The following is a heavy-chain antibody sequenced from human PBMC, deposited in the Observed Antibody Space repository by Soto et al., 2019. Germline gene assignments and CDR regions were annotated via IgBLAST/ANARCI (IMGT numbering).Heavy chain of an antibody. CDR3: AKNADFWGWGMDV. Sequence: GGSLRLSCAASGFTFNTYAMTWVRQAPGKGLEWVSIISSSGDGTYYVDSVKGRFTISRDNSRNTLNLQMNNLRAEDTAVYYCAKNADFWGWGMDVWGQGTTVPVSS. CDR2: ISSSGDGT. CDR1: GFTFNTYA. V-gene: IGHV3-23*01. D-gene: IGHD3-3*01. J-gene: IGHJ6*02.